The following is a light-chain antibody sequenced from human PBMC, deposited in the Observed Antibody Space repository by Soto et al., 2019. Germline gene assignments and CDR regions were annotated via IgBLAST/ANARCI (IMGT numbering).Light chain of an antibody. V-gene: IGKV3-15*01. CDR2: GVS. CDR1: QSVGSN. Sequence: EIVMTQSPATLSVSPGERVTLSCRASQSVGSNLAWYQHKPGQAPRLLIYGVSTRATGIPARFSGSASGTEFTLTISSLQSEDFAVYSCQQYNDWPPWTFGPGTKVEIK. CDR3: QQYNDWPPWT. J-gene: IGKJ1*01.